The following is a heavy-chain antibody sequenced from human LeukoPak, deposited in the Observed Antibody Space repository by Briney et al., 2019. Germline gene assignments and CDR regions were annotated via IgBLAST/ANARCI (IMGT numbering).Heavy chain of an antibody. CDR1: GFTFSSYA. D-gene: IGHD5-12*01. J-gene: IGHJ4*02. CDR2: ISGSGGST. V-gene: IGHV3-23*01. CDR3: ARDWEDIMATIPFDY. Sequence: GGSLRLSCAASGFTFSSYAMSWVRQAPGKGLEWVSAISGSGGSTYYADSVKGRFTISRDNSKNSLYLQMNSLRAEDTAVYYCARDWEDIMATIPFDYWGQGTLVTVSS.